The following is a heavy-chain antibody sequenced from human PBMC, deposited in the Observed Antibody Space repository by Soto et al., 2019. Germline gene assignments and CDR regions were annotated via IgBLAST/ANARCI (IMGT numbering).Heavy chain of an antibody. Sequence: GGDLRLSCAGVGFTFSCCRMVCVRQAPEKGLEWVSSIGGSSGHIYYADSLKGRFTISRDNAKNSLYLQMNSLRVDDTAVYYCARTNGAYSNYFDYWGQGTLVTVSS. D-gene: IGHD2-8*01. CDR1: GFTFSCCR. CDR3: ARTNGAYSNYFDY. J-gene: IGHJ4*02. V-gene: IGHV3-21*01. CDR2: IGGSSGHI.